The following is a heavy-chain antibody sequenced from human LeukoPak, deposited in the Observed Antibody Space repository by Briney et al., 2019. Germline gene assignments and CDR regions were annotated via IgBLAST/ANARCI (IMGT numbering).Heavy chain of an antibody. V-gene: IGHV1-69*13. CDR1: GGTFSSYA. CDR2: IIPIFGTA. CDR3: ARSPYDSSGYSPFDY. Sequence: SVKVSCKASGGTFSSYAISWVRQAPGQGLEWMGGIIPIFGTANYAQKFQGRVTITADESTSTAYMELSSLRSEDTAVYYCARSPYDSSGYSPFDYWGQGTLVTVSS. D-gene: IGHD3-22*01. J-gene: IGHJ4*02.